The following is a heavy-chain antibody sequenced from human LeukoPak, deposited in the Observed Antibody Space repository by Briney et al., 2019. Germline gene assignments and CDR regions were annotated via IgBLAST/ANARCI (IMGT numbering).Heavy chain of an antibody. CDR1: GDSVSRSSYF. V-gene: IGHV4-39*01. D-gene: IGHD6-19*01. J-gene: IGHJ3*02. CDR3: ARRPGAVADGPTHAFDI. CDR2: IYYSGSA. Sequence: SETLSLTCTVSGDSVSRSSYFWGWIRQPPGEGPEWIGSIYYSGSAFYNPSLKSRVTISLDKSKNQFSLKLSSVTAADTAVYHCARRPGAVADGPTHAFDIWGQGTMVTVSS.